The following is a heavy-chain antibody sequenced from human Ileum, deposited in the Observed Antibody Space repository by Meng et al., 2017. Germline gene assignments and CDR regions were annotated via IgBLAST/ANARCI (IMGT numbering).Heavy chain of an antibody. J-gene: IGHJ4*02. CDR1: GVPISSRFK. D-gene: IGHD2-15*01. V-gene: IGHV4-4*02. CDR2: IYLAGSP. CDR3: VRHGGKYFNS. Sequence: QVRLQVPGPGLLVPSGSLSLACTVSGVPISSRFKGRGDGQYPGKGMEWIGQIYLAGSPNYNPSIESRVTISVDKSKNQFSLRLTSVTAADTAIFYCVRHGGKYFNSWGQGTLVTVSS.